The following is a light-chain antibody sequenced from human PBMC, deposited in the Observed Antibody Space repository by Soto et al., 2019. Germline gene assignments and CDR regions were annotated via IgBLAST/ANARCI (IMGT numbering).Light chain of an antibody. CDR1: SSNIGTNT. CDR3: AAWDVSLVV. V-gene: IGLV1-44*01. Sequence: QSVLTQPPSASGTPGQRVTIFCSGSSSNIGTNTVIWYQQLPGAAPKLLIYSDNQRPSGVPDRFSGSKSGTSASLAISGLQSEDVADYYCAAWDVSLVVFGGGTKLTVL. CDR2: SDN. J-gene: IGLJ2*01.